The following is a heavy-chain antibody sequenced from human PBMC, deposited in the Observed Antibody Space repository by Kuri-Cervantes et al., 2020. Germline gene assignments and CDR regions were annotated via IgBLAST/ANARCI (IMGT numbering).Heavy chain of an antibody. CDR2: IDRRGST. Sequence: SETLSLTCAVYGGSFSGYYWSWIRQPPGKGLEWIGEIDRRGSTNYNPSLKSRVTASVDTSKNQFSLRLSSVTAADTAVYYCATMYGSGRVDVYWGQGTLVTVSS. V-gene: IGHV4-34*01. D-gene: IGHD3-10*01. CDR1: GGSFSGYY. CDR3: ATMYGSGRVDVY. J-gene: IGHJ4*02.